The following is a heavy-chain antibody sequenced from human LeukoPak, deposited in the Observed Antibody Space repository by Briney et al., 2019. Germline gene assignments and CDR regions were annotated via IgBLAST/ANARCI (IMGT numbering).Heavy chain of an antibody. D-gene: IGHD3-16*01. J-gene: IGHJ5*02. Sequence: PGGSLRLSCAASGFTFSNYAMNWVRQAPGRGLEWVSIISGSGDITLYGDSVKGRFTISRDNSKNTLYLQMNSLRAEDTAVYYCAKDGRRSRNWLTHWFDPWGQGTLVTVSS. CDR2: ISGSGDIT. CDR1: GFTFSNYA. V-gene: IGHV3-23*01. CDR3: AKDGRRSRNWLTHWFDP.